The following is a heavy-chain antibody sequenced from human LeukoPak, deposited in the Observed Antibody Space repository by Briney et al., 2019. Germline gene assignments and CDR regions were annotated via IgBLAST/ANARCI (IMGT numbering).Heavy chain of an antibody. J-gene: IGHJ4*02. CDR2: ISYDGSNK. CDR1: GFTFSSYG. V-gene: IGHV3-30*18. CDR3: AKEDYDGSGSYLGY. Sequence: GGSLRLSCAASGFTFSSYGMHWVRQAPGKGLEWVAVISYDGSNKYYADSVKGRFTISRDNSKNTLVLQMNSLRAEDTAVYYCAKEDYDGSGSYLGYWGQGTLVTVSS. D-gene: IGHD3-10*01.